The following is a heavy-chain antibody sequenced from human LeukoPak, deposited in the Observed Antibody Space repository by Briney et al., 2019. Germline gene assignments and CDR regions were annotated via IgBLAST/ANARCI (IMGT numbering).Heavy chain of an antibody. CDR3: AKEMDSQDYYGSGSCDY. CDR1: GFTFSSYA. CDR2: ISGSGGST. D-gene: IGHD3-10*01. V-gene: IGHV3-23*01. J-gene: IGHJ4*02. Sequence: GGSLRLSCAASGFTFSSYAMSWVRQAPGKGLEWVSAISGSGGSTYYADSVKGRFTISRDNSKNTLYLQMNSLRAEDTAVYYCAKEMDSQDYYGSGSCDYWGQGTLVTVSS.